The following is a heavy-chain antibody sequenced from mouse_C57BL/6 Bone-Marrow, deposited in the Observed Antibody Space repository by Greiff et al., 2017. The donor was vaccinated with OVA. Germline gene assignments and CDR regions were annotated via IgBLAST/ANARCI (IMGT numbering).Heavy chain of an antibody. CDR1: GIDFSRYW. J-gene: IGHJ4*01. CDR3: ARQGVVAPYAMDY. Sequence: EVKLMESGGGLVQPGGSLKLSRAASGIDFSRYWMSWVRRAPGKGLEWIGEINPDSSTINYAPSLKDKFIISRDNAKNTLYLQMSKVRSEDTALYYCARQGVVAPYAMDYWGQGTSVTVSS. D-gene: IGHD1-1*01. V-gene: IGHV4-1*01. CDR2: INPDSSTI.